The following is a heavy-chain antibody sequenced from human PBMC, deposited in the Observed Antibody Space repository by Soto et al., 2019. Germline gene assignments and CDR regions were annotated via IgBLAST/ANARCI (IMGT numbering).Heavy chain of an antibody. Sequence: QVQLVQSGAEVKKPGSSVKVSCKASGGTFSSYAISWVRQAPGQGLEWMGGIIPIFGTANYAQKFQGRVTITADESTSTAYMKLSSLRSEDTAVYYCAGESRYCSGGSCYFLPGIDYWGQGTLVTVSS. J-gene: IGHJ4*02. D-gene: IGHD2-15*01. CDR1: GGTFSSYA. V-gene: IGHV1-69*12. CDR3: AGESRYCSGGSCYFLPGIDY. CDR2: IIPIFGTA.